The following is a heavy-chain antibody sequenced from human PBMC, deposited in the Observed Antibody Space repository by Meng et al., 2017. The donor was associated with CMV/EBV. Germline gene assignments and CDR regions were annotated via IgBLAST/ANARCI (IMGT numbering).Heavy chain of an antibody. J-gene: IGHJ4*02. CDR2: INHSGST. V-gene: IGHV4-39*07. D-gene: IGHD3-10*01. CDR1: GGSISSGDYY. Sequence: SETLSLTCTVSGGSISSGDYYWSWIRQPPGKGLEWIGEINHSGSTNYNPSLKSRVTISVDTSKNQFSLKLSSVTAADTAVYYYARGRSFYGSGSYSYWGQGTLVTVSS. CDR3: ARGRSFYGSGSYSY.